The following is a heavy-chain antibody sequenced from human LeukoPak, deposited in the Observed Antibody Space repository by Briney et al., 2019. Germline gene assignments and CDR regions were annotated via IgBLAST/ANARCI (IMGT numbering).Heavy chain of an antibody. Sequence: PSETQSLTCAVYGGSFSGCYWSWIRQPPGKGLEWIGEINHSGSTNYNPSLKSRVTISVDTSKNQFSLKLSSVTAADTAVYYCARLLAFGYCSSTSCDWGQGTLVTVSS. D-gene: IGHD2-2*01. CDR3: ARLLAFGYCSSTSCD. CDR2: INHSGST. J-gene: IGHJ4*02. CDR1: GGSFSGCY. V-gene: IGHV4-34*01.